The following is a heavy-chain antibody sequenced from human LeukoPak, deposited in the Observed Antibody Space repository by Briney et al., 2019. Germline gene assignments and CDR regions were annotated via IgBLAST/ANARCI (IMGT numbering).Heavy chain of an antibody. V-gene: IGHV1-18*01. CDR3: ARNHDLDYFDY. Sequence: GASVKVSCKASGYTFTSYGISWVRQAPGQGLEWMGWISAYNGNTNYAQKLQGRVTMTTDTSTSTAYMELSSLRSEDTAVYYCARNHDLDYFDYWGQGTLVTVSS. D-gene: IGHD1-14*01. CDR1: GYTFTSYG. CDR2: ISAYNGNT. J-gene: IGHJ4*02.